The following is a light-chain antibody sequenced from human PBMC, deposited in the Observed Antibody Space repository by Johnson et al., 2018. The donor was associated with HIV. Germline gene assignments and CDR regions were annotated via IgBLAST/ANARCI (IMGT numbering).Light chain of an antibody. CDR2: DNN. V-gene: IGLV1-51*01. CDR1: SSNIGNNY. CDR3: ETWDSSLSGV. J-gene: IGLJ1*01. Sequence: QSVLTQPPSVSAAPGQKVTISCSGSSSNIGNNYVSWYQQLPGTAPKLLIYDNNKLPSWIPDRFSGSKSGTSATLGITGLQTGDEADYYCETWDSSLSGVFGTGTKVTVL.